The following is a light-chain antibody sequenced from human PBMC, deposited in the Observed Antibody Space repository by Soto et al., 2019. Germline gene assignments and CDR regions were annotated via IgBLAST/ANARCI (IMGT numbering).Light chain of an antibody. CDR1: QDVNTW. J-gene: IGKJ1*01. CDR3: QQYSTYPWT. Sequence: DIQMTQSPSSLSASVGDRVTITCRASQDVNTWLAWYQQKPGRAPNLLIFAASSLQSGVPSRFSGNGSGTHFTLSISSLQPEDFATYYCQQYSTYPWTFGQGTKVDIK. V-gene: IGKV1D-16*01. CDR2: AAS.